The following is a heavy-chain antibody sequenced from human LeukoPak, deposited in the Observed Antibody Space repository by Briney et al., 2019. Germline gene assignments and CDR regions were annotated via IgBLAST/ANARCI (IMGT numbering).Heavy chain of an antibody. D-gene: IGHD3-22*01. V-gene: IGHV4-38-2*01. CDR3: ARLGYYDSSGYYPRSYFNY. CDR1: GYSISSGYY. J-gene: IGHJ4*02. Sequence: SETLSLTCAVSGYSISSGYYWGWLRPPPGEGLERIGRIYHSGSTYYNPCLKRRVTISVDTSKNQFSLKLSSVTAADTAVYYCARLGYYDSSGYYPRSYFNYWGQGTLVTVSS. CDR2: IYHSGST.